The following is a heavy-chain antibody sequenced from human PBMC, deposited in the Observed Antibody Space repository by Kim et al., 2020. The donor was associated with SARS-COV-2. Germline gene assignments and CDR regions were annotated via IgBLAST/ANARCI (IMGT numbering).Heavy chain of an antibody. CDR1: GGSISSYY. D-gene: IGHD2-21*02. CDR3: ARDFVGGDHEDWFDP. V-gene: IGHV4-59*01. J-gene: IGHJ5*02. CDR2: IYYSGST. Sequence: SETLSLTCTVSGGSISSYYWSWIRQPPGKGLEWIGYIYYSGSTNYNPSLKSRVTISVDTSKNQFSLKLSSVTAADTAVYYCARDFVGGDHEDWFDPWGQGTLVTVSS.